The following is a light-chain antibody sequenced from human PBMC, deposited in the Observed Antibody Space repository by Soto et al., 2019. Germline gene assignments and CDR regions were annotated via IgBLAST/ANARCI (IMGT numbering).Light chain of an antibody. V-gene: IGKV1-5*03. J-gene: IGKJ1*01. Sequence: DIQMTQSPSTLSASVGDRVTITCRASQSVNIWLAWYQQKPGKAPKLLIYKASSLESGVPSRFSGSGSGTEFTLTISSLQPDDFATYYCQQYNTSRTFGQGTKVEIK. CDR1: QSVNIW. CDR3: QQYNTSRT. CDR2: KAS.